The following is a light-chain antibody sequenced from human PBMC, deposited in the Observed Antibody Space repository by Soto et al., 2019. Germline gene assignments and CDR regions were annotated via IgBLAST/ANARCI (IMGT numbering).Light chain of an antibody. CDR3: QQYNNWPPMT. CDR1: QSVKTN. Sequence: DIVMTQSPATLSVSPGERATLSCRASQSVKTNLAWYQRKPGQAPRLLIYGASTRATGIPARFSGSGSETEFTLTISSLQSEDFAFYYCQQYNNWPPMTFGQGTNVDIK. CDR2: GAS. J-gene: IGKJ1*01. V-gene: IGKV3-15*01.